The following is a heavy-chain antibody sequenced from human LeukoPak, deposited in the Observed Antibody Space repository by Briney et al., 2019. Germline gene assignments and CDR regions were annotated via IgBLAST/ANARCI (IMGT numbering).Heavy chain of an antibody. J-gene: IGHJ4*02. CDR2: INPSGGST. CDR3: ARSYYDSSGYYYPFDY. CDR1: GYTFTSYY. V-gene: IGHV1-46*01. Sequence: GASVKVSCKASGYTFTSYYMHWVRQAPGQGLEWMGIINPSGGSTSYAQKFQGRVTMTRDMSTSTVYMELSSLRSEDTAVYYCARSYYDSSGYYYPFDYWGQGTLVTVSS. D-gene: IGHD3-22*01.